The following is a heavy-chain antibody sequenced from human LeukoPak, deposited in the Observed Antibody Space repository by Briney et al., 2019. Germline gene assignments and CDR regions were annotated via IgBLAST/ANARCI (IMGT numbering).Heavy chain of an antibody. Sequence: PGGSLRLSCATSGFTFSSYAMSWVRQAPGKGLELLSSITSSGTYMHYADSVKGRFTISRDNAKNSLYLQMNSLRVEDTAVYYCARPFYYDTNGGEGMDVWGQGTTVTVSS. V-gene: IGHV3-21*01. D-gene: IGHD3-22*01. CDR2: ITSSGTYM. CDR3: ARPFYYDTNGGEGMDV. CDR1: GFTFSSYA. J-gene: IGHJ6*02.